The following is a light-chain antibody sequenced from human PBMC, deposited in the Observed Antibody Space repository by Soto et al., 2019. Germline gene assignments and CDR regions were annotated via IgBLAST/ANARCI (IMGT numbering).Light chain of an antibody. Sequence: DIQMTQSTSTLSASVGDRVTITCRTSQSISNWLAWYQQRPGKAPKLLIYKASSLEGGVPSRFSGSGSGTEFTLTISSLQPDDFATYYCQQYNTYSRTFGQGTKVEIK. J-gene: IGKJ1*01. CDR1: QSISNW. V-gene: IGKV1-5*03. CDR3: QQYNTYSRT. CDR2: KAS.